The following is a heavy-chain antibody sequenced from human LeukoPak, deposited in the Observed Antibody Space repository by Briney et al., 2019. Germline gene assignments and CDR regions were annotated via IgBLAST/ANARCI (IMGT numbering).Heavy chain of an antibody. D-gene: IGHD1-26*01. CDR1: GYTFSDYY. J-gene: IGHJ3*02. Sequence: ASVTVSCTTSGYTFSDYYLHWVRQAPGQGLEWMGWINPSSGGTKYVQKFQGRVTMTRDTSISTGYMELSRLRSDDTAVYYCARPIRGSYVEDAFDMWGQGTMVTVSA. CDR2: INPSSGGT. V-gene: IGHV1-2*02. CDR3: ARPIRGSYVEDAFDM.